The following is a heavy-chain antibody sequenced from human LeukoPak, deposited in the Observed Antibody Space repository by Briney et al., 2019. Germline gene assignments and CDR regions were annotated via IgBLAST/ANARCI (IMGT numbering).Heavy chain of an antibody. D-gene: IGHD6-13*01. CDR2: ISSSSSII. V-gene: IGHV3-48*02. CDR1: GFTLSIYA. Sequence: GGSLRPSCAASGFTLSIYAMSWVRQAPGKGLEWVSYISSSSSIIYYADSVKGRFTISRDNAKNSLYLQMNSLRDEDTAVYYCAREEAAAEMVDYWGQGTLVTVSS. CDR3: AREEAAAEMVDY. J-gene: IGHJ4*02.